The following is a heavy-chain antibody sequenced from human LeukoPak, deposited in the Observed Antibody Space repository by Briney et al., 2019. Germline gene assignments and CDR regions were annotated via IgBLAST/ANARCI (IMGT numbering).Heavy chain of an antibody. CDR2: IYHSGST. D-gene: IGHD6-19*01. Sequence: PSETLCLTCTVSGYSISSGYYWGWIRQPPGKGLEWIGSIYHSGSTYYHPSLKSRVTISVDTSKNQFSLKLSSVTAADTAVYYCARLGGGHRIAVAGTRLVPHYYYYMDVWGKGTTVTISS. CDR3: ARLGGGHRIAVAGTRLVPHYYYYMDV. J-gene: IGHJ6*03. CDR1: GYSISSGYY. V-gene: IGHV4-38-2*02.